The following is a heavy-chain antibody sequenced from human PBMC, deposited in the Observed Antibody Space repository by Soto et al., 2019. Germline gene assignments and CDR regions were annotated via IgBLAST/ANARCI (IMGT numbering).Heavy chain of an antibody. CDR1: GGSFSGYY. CDR3: ARAQGTIFGVVTPYNWFDP. V-gene: IGHV4-34*01. CDR2: INHSGST. D-gene: IGHD3-3*01. J-gene: IGHJ5*02. Sequence: PSETLSLTCAVYGGSFSGYYWSWIRQPPGKWLEWIGEINHSGSTNYNPSLKSRVTISVDTSKNQFSLKLSSVTAADTAVYYCARAQGTIFGVVTPYNWFDPWGQGTLVTVSS.